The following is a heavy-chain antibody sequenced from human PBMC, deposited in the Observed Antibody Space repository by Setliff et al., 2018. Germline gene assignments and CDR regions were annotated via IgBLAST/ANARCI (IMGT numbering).Heavy chain of an antibody. CDR1: DGSLSTYY. CDR3: ARAGYYGSGTYTL. D-gene: IGHD3-10*01. V-gene: IGHV4-59*08. Sequence: PSETLSLTCTVSDGSLSTYYWSWIRQPPGKGLEFIGYVYYSGTANYSPSLRSRLTISVDTSKNQFSLKLSSVTAADTAVYYCARAGYYGSGTYTLWGQGTLVTVSS. CDR2: VYYSGTA. J-gene: IGHJ4*02.